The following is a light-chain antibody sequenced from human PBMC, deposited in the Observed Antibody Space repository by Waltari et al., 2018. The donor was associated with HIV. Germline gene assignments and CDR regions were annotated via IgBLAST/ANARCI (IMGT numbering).Light chain of an antibody. J-gene: IGKJ2*01. CDR3: QQYHSYPYT. V-gene: IGKV1-5*03. CDR1: QSISTW. CDR2: KAS. Sequence: DIQMTQSPSTLSASVGDRVTITCRASQSISTWLAWYQQKPGKAPTVLIYKASTLEFGAPSSFSGSGSETEFTLTISSLHPDDFATYYCQQYHSYPYTFGQGTHLEIK.